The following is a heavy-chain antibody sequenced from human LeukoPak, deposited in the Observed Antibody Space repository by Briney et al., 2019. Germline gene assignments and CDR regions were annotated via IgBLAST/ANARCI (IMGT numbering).Heavy chain of an antibody. CDR3: ARDSSGSYALDY. Sequence: GGSLRLSCAASGFTFDDYGMSWVRQAPGKGLEWVSGINWNGGSTAYADSVKGRFTISRDNAKNSLYLQMNSLRAEDTALYYCARDSSGSYALDYWGQGTLVTVSS. V-gene: IGHV3-20*04. CDR1: GFTFDDYG. D-gene: IGHD1-26*01. J-gene: IGHJ4*02. CDR2: INWNGGST.